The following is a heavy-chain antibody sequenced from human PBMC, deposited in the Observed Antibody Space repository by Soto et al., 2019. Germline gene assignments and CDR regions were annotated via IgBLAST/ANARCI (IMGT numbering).Heavy chain of an antibody. Sequence: PGGSLRLSCAASGFTFSSYWMHWVRQDPGKGLVWVSHINLDGSDTTYADSVRGRFTISRDNAKNTLYLQMNSLRAEGTAVYYCVRDDPGLGLDYWGLGTLVTVSS. V-gene: IGHV3-74*01. CDR1: GFTFSSYW. CDR3: VRDDPGLGLDY. D-gene: IGHD1-26*01. J-gene: IGHJ4*02. CDR2: INLDGSDT.